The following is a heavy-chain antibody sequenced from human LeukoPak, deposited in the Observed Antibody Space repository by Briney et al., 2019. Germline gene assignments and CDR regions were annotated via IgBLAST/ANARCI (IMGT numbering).Heavy chain of an antibody. Sequence: ASVKVSGKATGSTFTSYDINWVRQATGQGPEWMGWMNPNSGNTGYAQKFQGRVTITRNTSISTPYMELSSLRSEDTAVYYCARVDIVVVPAAIPYYYYYMDVWGKGTTVTVPS. J-gene: IGHJ6*03. D-gene: IGHD2-2*01. CDR2: MNPNSGNT. CDR1: GSTFTSYD. V-gene: IGHV1-8*03. CDR3: ARVDIVVVPAAIPYYYYYMDV.